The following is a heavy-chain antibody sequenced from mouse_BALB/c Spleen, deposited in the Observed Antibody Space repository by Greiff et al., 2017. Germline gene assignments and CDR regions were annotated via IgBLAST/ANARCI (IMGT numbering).Heavy chain of an antibody. CDR1: GFTFSSYA. D-gene: IGHD1-2*01. J-gene: IGHJ2*01. CDR2: ISSGGST. V-gene: IGHV5-6-5*01. Sequence: EVKLVESGGGLVKPGGSLKLSCAASGFTFSSYAMSWVRQTPEKRLEWVASISSGGSTYYPDSVKGRFTISRDNARNILYLQMSSLRSEDTAMYYCARGSSLLRLRDYFDYWGQGTTLTVSS. CDR3: ARGSSLLRLRDYFDY.